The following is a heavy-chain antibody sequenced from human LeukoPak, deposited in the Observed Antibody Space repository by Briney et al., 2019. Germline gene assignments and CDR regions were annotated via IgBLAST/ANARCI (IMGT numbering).Heavy chain of an antibody. J-gene: IGHJ3*02. CDR2: INPNSGGT. CDR3: ARCGRGRPWDAFDN. V-gene: IGHV1-2*02. CDR1: GYTFTGYY. D-gene: IGHD6-25*01. Sequence: ASVKVSCKAFGYTFTGYYMHWVRQAPGQGLEWMGWINPNSGGTNYAQKFQGRVTMTRDTSISTAYMELSRLRSDDTAVYYCARCGRGRPWDAFDNWGQGTVVTVSS.